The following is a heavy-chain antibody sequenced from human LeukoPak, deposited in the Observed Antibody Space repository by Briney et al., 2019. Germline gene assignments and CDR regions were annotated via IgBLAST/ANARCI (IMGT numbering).Heavy chain of an antibody. Sequence: SETLSLTCAVYGGSFSGYYWSWIRQPPGKGLEWIGEINHSGSTNYNPSLKSRVTISVDTSKNQFSLKLSSVTAADTAVYYCARGVYSSGWFNWFDPWGQGIPVTVSS. CDR2: INHSGST. J-gene: IGHJ5*02. CDR3: ARGVYSSGWFNWFDP. CDR1: GGSFSGYY. V-gene: IGHV4-34*01. D-gene: IGHD6-19*01.